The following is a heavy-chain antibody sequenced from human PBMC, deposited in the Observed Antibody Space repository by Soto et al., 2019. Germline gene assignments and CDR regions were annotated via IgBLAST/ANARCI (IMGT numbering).Heavy chain of an antibody. D-gene: IGHD2-21*02. J-gene: IGHJ3*02. CDR2: IIPIFGTA. Sequence: SVKATCKECGVAFSCYSRCWLYQAQGQGLEWMGGIIPIFGTANYAQKFQGRVTITADESTSTAYMELSSLRSEDTAVYYCARGLAYCGGDCYSNIWGQGTMVTVSS. CDR1: GVAFSCYS. CDR3: ARGLAYCGGDCYSNI. V-gene: IGHV1-69*13.